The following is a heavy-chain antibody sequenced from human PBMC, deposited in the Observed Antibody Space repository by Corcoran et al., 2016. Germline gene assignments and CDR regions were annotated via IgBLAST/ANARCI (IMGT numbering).Heavy chain of an antibody. Sequence: EVQLVESGGGLVKPGGSLRLSCAVSGFTFRNGWMSWVRQAPGKGLEWVGRIKSKTDGGTIYYAEPVKGRFTISRDDSKNTLYLQMNSLKTEDTALYYCATDYYYDSSGQVDYWGQGTLVTVSS. CDR3: ATDYYYDSSGQVDY. CDR2: IKSKTDGGTI. J-gene: IGHJ4*02. V-gene: IGHV3-15*01. D-gene: IGHD3-22*01. CDR1: GFTFRNGW.